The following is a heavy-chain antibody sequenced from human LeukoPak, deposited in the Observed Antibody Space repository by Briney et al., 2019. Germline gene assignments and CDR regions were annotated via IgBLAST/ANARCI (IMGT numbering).Heavy chain of an antibody. CDR2: IYPGDSDT. J-gene: IGHJ3*02. Sequence: PGESLKISFKDIGYSFANYWFGWVRQMPGKGLEWIGVIYPGDSDTKYSPSFQGHVTFSADKSVSTAYLQWSSLRASDTAMYYCARRSYVGSTSAFDIWGQGTMVTVSS. D-gene: IGHD1-26*01. V-gene: IGHV5-51*01. CDR3: ARRSYVGSTSAFDI. CDR1: GYSFANYW.